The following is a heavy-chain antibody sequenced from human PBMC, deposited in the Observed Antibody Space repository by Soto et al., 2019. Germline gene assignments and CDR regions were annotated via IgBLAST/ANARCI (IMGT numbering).Heavy chain of an antibody. V-gene: IGHV3-23*01. Sequence: PGGSLRLSCAASGFTFSSYAMSWVRQAPGKGLEWVSAISGSGGSTYYADSVKGRFTISRDNSKNTLYLQMNSLRAEDTAVYYCAKFSIYDFWSGDNWFDPWGQGTLVTVSS. D-gene: IGHD3-3*01. CDR3: AKFSIYDFWSGDNWFDP. CDR1: GFTFSSYA. J-gene: IGHJ5*02. CDR2: ISGSGGST.